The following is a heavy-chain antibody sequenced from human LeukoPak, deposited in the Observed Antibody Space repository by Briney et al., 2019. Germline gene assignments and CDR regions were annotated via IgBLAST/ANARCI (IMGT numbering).Heavy chain of an antibody. Sequence: SETLSLTCAVYGGSFGGYYWSWIRQPPGKGLEWIGEINHSGSTNYNPSLKSRVTISVDTSKNQFSLKLSSVTAADTAVYYCARVWGWLQFYLFDYWGQGTLVTVSS. CDR1: GGSFGGYY. D-gene: IGHD5-24*01. V-gene: IGHV4-34*01. CDR3: ARVWGWLQFYLFDY. J-gene: IGHJ4*02. CDR2: INHSGST.